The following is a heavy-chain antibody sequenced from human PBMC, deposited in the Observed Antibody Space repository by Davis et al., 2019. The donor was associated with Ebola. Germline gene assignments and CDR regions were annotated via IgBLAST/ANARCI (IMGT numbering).Heavy chain of an antibody. J-gene: IGHJ1*01. CDR1: GFTFSDHY. D-gene: IGHD3-22*01. CDR2: TPNKAKGYTT. CDR3: ARDFYDSSGHYYAQH. V-gene: IGHV3-72*01. Sequence: SLKISCAASGFTFSDHYMDWVRQAPGKGLEWFGRTPNKAKGYTTEYAASVKSRFTISRDDSKNSLYLQMNSLITEDTAVYYCARDFYDSSGHYYAQHWGQGTLVTVSS.